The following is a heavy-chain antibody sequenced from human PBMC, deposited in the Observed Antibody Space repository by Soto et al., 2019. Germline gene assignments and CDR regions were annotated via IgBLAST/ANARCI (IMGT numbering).Heavy chain of an antibody. Sequence: GPTLVNPTETLTLTCTVSGFSVGSTPMGVSWIRQPPGKALEWLAHIFSDNERSYSTSLQGRLTISKDTSGSQVVLSMTNVDPVDTATYYCARMNVDSYQCYYAMDVWGQGTTVTAP. CDR2: IFSDNER. CDR1: GFSVGSTPMG. CDR3: ARMNVDSYQCYYAMDV. J-gene: IGHJ6*02. V-gene: IGHV2-26*01. D-gene: IGHD4-17*01.